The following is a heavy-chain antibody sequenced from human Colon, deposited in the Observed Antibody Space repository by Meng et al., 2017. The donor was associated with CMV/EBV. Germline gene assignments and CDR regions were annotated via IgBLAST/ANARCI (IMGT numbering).Heavy chain of an antibody. V-gene: IGHV4-59*01. Sequence: SEPLSLTCTVSGDSINDYYWSWIRQSPGKGLEWIGYIYYSGSTHYNPSLEGRVDISIDTSRKHVSLKMTSVTAADTATYYCARDNGDYYYGMDVWGQGTTVTVSS. CDR2: IYYSGST. J-gene: IGHJ6*02. CDR1: GDSINDYY. D-gene: IGHD3-16*02. CDR3: ARDNGDYYYGMDV.